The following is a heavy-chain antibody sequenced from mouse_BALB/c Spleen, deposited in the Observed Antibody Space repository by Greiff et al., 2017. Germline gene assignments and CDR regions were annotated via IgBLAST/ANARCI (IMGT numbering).Heavy chain of an antibody. CDR2: ISSGGSYT. J-gene: IGHJ3*01. CDR1: GFTFSSYT. D-gene: IGHD5-1*01. Sequence: EVKLVESGGGLVKPGGSLKLSCAASGFTFSSYTMSWVRQTPEKRLEWVATISSGGSYTYYPDSVKGRFTISRDNAKNTLYLQMSSLKSEDTAMYYCTRDVPGGFAYWGQGTLVTVSA. CDR3: TRDVPGGFAY. V-gene: IGHV5-6-4*01.